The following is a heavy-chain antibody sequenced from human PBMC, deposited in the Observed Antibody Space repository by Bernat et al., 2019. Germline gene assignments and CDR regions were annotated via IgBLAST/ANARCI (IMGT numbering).Heavy chain of an antibody. D-gene: IGHD2-2*01. CDR2: IYYSGST. CDR1: GGSISSSSYY. V-gene: IGHV4-39*01. CDR3: ARHAKGCSSTSCHRAPWRWFDP. J-gene: IGHJ5*02. Sequence: QLQLQESGPGLVKPSETLSLTCTVSGGSISSSSYYWGWIRQPPGKGLEWIGSIYYSGSTYYNPSLKSRVTISVDTSKNQFSLKLSSVTAADTAVYYCARHAKGCSSTSCHRAPWRWFDPWGQGTLVTVSS.